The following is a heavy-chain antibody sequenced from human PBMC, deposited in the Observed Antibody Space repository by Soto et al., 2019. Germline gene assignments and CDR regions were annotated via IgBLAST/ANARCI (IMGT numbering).Heavy chain of an antibody. CDR1: GYTFTGYY. CDR3: AREDYGGNSDFDY. Sequence: QVQLVQSGAEVKKPGASVKVSCKASGYTFTGYYMHWVRQAPGQGLEWMGWINPNSGGTNYAQKFQGWVTMTRDTSNSTASMELSRLRSDDTAVYYCAREDYGGNSDFDYWGQGTLVTVSS. J-gene: IGHJ4*02. V-gene: IGHV1-2*04. D-gene: IGHD4-17*01. CDR2: INPNSGGT.